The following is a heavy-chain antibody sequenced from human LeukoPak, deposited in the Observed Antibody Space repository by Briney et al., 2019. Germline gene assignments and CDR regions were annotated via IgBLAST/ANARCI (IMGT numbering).Heavy chain of an antibody. CDR2: IFYTGKI. J-gene: IGHJ4*02. CDR3: ARQLGVGVWALDR. Sequence: SETLSLTCDVSGDSITTEYYWWGWLRQPPRKGLEWIAIIFYTGKIHDNPSLRNRISMSVDTSKDQFSLRLSAVTAADTAVYYCARQLGVGVWALDRWGQGTLVTVSS. D-gene: IGHD3-16*01. V-gene: IGHV4-39*01. CDR1: GDSITTEYYW.